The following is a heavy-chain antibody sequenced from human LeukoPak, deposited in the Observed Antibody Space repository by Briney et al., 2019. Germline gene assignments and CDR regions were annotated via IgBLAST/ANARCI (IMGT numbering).Heavy chain of an antibody. D-gene: IGHD3-10*01. CDR1: GFTFSKYG. CDR3: AKDSVWFGDLLGGMDV. J-gene: IGHJ6*02. Sequence: GGSLRLSCVASGFTFSKYGMHWVRQAPGKGLEWVAVISYDGNDKHYADSVKGRFTISRDISKNTLYLQMDTLRTEDTAVYYCAKDSVWFGDLLGGMDVWGQGTTVTVSS. CDR2: ISYDGNDK. V-gene: IGHV3-30*18.